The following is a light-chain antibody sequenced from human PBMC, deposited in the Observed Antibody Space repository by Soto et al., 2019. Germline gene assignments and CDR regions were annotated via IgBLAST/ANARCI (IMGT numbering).Light chain of an antibody. CDR2: GNS. Sequence: QSVLTQPPSVSGAPGQRVTISCTGSSSNIGAGYDVHWYQQLPGTAPKLLIYGNSNRPSGVPDRFSGSKSGTSASLAITGLQAEDEADYYCQSYDSILSGFFGGGTKLTVL. CDR3: QSYDSILSGF. J-gene: IGLJ2*01. CDR1: SSNIGAGYD. V-gene: IGLV1-40*01.